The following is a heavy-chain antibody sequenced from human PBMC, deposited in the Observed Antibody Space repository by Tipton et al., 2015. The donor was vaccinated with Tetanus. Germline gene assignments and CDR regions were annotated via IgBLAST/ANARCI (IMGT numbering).Heavy chain of an antibody. Sequence: SGFIFSSYGIHWVRQAPGKGLEWVAVSWYDGTDKYYADSVKGRFTISRDNSKNILYLQMNSLRAEDTAVYYCAREADCSGGSCFSGDFDNWGQGTQVTVSS. CDR3: AREADCSGGSCFSGDFDN. D-gene: IGHD2-15*01. J-gene: IGHJ4*02. CDR2: SWYDGTDK. V-gene: IGHV3-33*01. CDR1: GFIFSSYG.